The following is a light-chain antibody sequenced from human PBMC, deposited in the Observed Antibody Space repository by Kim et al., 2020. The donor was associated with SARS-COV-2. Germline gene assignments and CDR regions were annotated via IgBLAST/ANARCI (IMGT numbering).Light chain of an antibody. CDR2: GKN. Sequence: ALGQTVMITCQGDSLRSYYASWYQQKPGQAPVLVIYGKNNRPSGIPDRFSGSSSGNTASLTITGAQAEDEADYYCNSRDSSGNRWVFGGGTQLTVL. J-gene: IGLJ3*02. CDR3: NSRDSSGNRWV. V-gene: IGLV3-19*01. CDR1: SLRSYY.